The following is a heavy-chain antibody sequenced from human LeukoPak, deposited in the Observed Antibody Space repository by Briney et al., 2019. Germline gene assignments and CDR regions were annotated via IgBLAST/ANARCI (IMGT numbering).Heavy chain of an antibody. CDR2: IESKTDGGTT. V-gene: IGHV3-15*04. CDR1: GFTFSDHY. Sequence: GGSLRLSCAASGFTFSDHYMDWVRQIPGKGLEWVGRIESKTDGGTTDYAAPVKGRFTISRDDSTNALYLQMNSLKSEDTAVYYCTTYGSGRKFDYWGQGILVTVSS. J-gene: IGHJ4*02. CDR3: TTYGSGRKFDY. D-gene: IGHD3-10*01.